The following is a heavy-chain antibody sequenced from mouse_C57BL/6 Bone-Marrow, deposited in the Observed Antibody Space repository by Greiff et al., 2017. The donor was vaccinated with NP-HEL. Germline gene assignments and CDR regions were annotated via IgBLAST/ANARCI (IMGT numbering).Heavy chain of an antibody. CDR2: IWSGGST. Sequence: QVQLKQSGPGLVQPSQCLSITCTVSGFSLTSYGVHWVRQSPGKGLEWLGVIWSGGSTDYNAAFISRLSISKDNSKSQVFFKMNSLQADDTAIYYCARNKYYGSSYGAWFAYWGQGTLVTVSA. D-gene: IGHD1-1*01. J-gene: IGHJ3*01. CDR3: ARNKYYGSSYGAWFAY. V-gene: IGHV2-2*01. CDR1: GFSLTSYG.